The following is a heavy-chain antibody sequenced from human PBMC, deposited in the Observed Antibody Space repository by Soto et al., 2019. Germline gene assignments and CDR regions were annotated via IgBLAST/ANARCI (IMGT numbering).Heavy chain of an antibody. V-gene: IGHV3-7*05. CDR2: IKQDGSEK. CDR3: ARDFTRTGRGPVDY. CDR1: GFTFSSYW. J-gene: IGHJ4*02. D-gene: IGHD3-3*01. Sequence: GGSLRLSCAASGFTFSSYWMSWVRQAPGKGLEWVANIKQDGSEKYYVDSVKGRFTISRDNAKNSLYLQMNSLRAEDTAVYYCARDFTRTGRGPVDYWGQGTLVTVSS.